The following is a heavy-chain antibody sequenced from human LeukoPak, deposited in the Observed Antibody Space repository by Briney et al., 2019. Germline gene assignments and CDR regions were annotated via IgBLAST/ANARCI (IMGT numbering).Heavy chain of an antibody. CDR1: GFTFSSYG. D-gene: IGHD4-11*01. J-gene: IGHJ4*02. CDR2: IWYDGSNK. CDR3: ARGVTTAIWSSFDY. V-gene: IGHV3-33*01. Sequence: GGSLRLSCAAAGFTFSSYGMHWVRQAPGKGLEWVAVIWYDGSNKYYADSVKGRFTISRDSSKNTLYLQMNSLRAEDTAVHYCARGVTTAIWSSFDYWGQGTLVTVSS.